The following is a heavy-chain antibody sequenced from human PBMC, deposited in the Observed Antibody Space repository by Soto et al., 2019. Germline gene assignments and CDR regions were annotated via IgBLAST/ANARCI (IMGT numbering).Heavy chain of an antibody. CDR2: INHSGTT. V-gene: IGHV4-34*01. CDR3: ARKPIYHFFAGYYSVDY. J-gene: IGHJ4*02. D-gene: IGHD3-9*01. Sequence: SETLSLTCAVFGGSFSDYYWTCIRQPPGKGLEWIGEINHSGTTSYNPSLKSRLTISVDTSNNQFSLKLSSVTAADTAVYYCARKPIYHFFAGYYSVDYWGQGTLVTVSS. CDR1: GGSFSDYY.